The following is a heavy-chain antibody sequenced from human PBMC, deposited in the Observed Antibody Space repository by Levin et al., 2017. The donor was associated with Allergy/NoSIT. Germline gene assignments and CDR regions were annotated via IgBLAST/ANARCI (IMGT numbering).Heavy chain of an antibody. D-gene: IGHD3-22*01. V-gene: IGHV4-4*07. J-gene: IGHJ4*02. CDR2: IYTSGST. CDR3: AREAPNYYDSSGYYSIDY. Sequence: PSETLSLTCTVSGGSISSYYWSWIRQPAGKGLEWIGRIYTSGSTNYNPSLKSRVTMSVDTSKNQFSLKLSSVTAADTAVYYCAREAPNYYDSSGYYSIDYWGQGTLVTVSS. CDR1: GGSISSYY.